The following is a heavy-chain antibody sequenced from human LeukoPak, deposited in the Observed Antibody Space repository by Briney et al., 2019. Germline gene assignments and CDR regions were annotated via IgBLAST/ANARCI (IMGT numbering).Heavy chain of an antibody. CDR1: GYSFTSHW. Sequence: GESLKISCKGSGYSFTSHWIGWVRQMPGKGPEWLGIIHPGDSDTRYSPSFQGQVTISADKSTSTAYLQWSSLKASDTAMYYCARWRSTVTSDVDYWGQGTLVTVS. CDR3: ARWRSTVTSDVDY. J-gene: IGHJ4*02. CDR2: IHPGDSDT. D-gene: IGHD4-17*01. V-gene: IGHV5-51*01.